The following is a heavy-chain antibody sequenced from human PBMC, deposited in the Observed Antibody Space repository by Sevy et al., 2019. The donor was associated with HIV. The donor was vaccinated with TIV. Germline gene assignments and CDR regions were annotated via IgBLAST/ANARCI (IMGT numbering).Heavy chain of an antibody. J-gene: IGHJ4*01. CDR1: GYIFTDYY. CDR3: ASPGGDTYGSLLDN. D-gene: IGHD5-18*01. V-gene: IGHV1-2*02. Sequence: ASVKVSCKASGYIFTDYYIHWVRQAPGQGLEWLAWINPNSGGTTYALNFQGRVTVTRDTSISTAYMELNNLRSDDTAVYYCASPGGDTYGSLLDNWGHGTLVTVSS. CDR2: INPNSGGT.